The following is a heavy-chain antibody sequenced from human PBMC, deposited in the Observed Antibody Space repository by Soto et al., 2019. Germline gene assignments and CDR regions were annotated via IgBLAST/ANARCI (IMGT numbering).Heavy chain of an antibody. D-gene: IGHD2-15*01. CDR2: ISGSAAST. CDR3: AKWTGRYCSGDGCYLDDPFDY. CDR1: GFTFSNYA. J-gene: IGHJ4*02. Sequence: EVHLLESGGDLVQPGGSLRLSCAASGFTFSNYAMSWVRQAPGKGLDWVSGISGSAASTFYADSVKGRFTISRDNSKNTLYLQMNSLRADDTAVYYCAKWTGRYCSGDGCYLDDPFDYWGQGTLVTVSS. V-gene: IGHV3-23*01.